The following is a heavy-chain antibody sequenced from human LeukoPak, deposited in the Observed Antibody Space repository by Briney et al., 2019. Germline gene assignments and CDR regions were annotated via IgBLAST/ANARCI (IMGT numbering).Heavy chain of an antibody. CDR3: ARRDYGDYYIDY. CDR1: GGSFSSYY. D-gene: IGHD4-17*01. CDR2: IYYSGST. Sequence: SETLSLTCAVYGGSFSSYYWGWIRQPPGKGLEWIGSIYYSGSTYYNPSLKSRVTISVDTSKNPFSLKLSSVTAADTAVYYCARRDYGDYYIDYWGQGTLVTVSS. V-gene: IGHV4-39*01. J-gene: IGHJ4*02.